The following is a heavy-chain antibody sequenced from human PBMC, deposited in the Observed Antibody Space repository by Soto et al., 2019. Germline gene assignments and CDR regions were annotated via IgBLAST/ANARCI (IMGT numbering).Heavy chain of an antibody. D-gene: IGHD3-22*01. V-gene: IGHV4-30-4*01. Sequence: PSETLSLTCTVSGGSISSGDYYWSWIRQPPGKGLEWIGYIYYSGSTYYNPSLKSRVTISVDTPKNQFSLKLSSVTAADTAVYYCARDYYDSSGYEKYNWFDPWGQGTLVTVSS. CDR2: IYYSGST. J-gene: IGHJ5*02. CDR1: GGSISSGDYY. CDR3: ARDYYDSSGYEKYNWFDP.